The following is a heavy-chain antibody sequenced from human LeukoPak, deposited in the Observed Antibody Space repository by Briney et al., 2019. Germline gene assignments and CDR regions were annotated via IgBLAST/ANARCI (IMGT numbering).Heavy chain of an antibody. Sequence: PSETLSLTCTVSGDSNTDYYWSWLRQPPGKVLEWIGYIYYRGGTNYNPSLESRVTISGDRSKNDFSLRLTSASAADTAVYYCARGRLIVSPGVYYFENWGQGTLVTVSS. CDR3: ARGRLIVSPGVYYFEN. J-gene: IGHJ4*02. V-gene: IGHV4-59*08. CDR2: IYYRGGT. CDR1: GDSNTDYY. D-gene: IGHD5/OR15-5a*01.